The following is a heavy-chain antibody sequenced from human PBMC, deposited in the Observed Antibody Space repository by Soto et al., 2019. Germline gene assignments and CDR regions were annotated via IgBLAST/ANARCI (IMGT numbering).Heavy chain of an antibody. D-gene: IGHD2-2*01. V-gene: IGHV4-4*02. CDR3: ARTSTQDNWFDP. CDR1: GASISSNIW. Sequence: PSETLSLTCAVSGASISSNIWWSWVRQPPGKGLEWIGEIYYSGSANYNPSLKSRVTISVDKSRNQFSLKLSSVTAADTAVYYCARTSTQDNWFDPWGQGALVTVSS. J-gene: IGHJ5*02. CDR2: IYYSGSA.